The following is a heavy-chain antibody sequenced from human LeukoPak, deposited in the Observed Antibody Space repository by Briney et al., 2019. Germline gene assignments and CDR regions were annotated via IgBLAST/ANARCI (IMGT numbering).Heavy chain of an antibody. CDR1: GLTFSNYW. D-gene: IGHD1-26*01. V-gene: IGHV3-74*01. Sequence: GGSLRLSCAASGLTFSNYWMHWVRQGPGKGLVWVSRINTDGSSTTYADSVKGRFAISRDNAKNTLYLQMNSLRAEDTAMYYCARAANSGNYLFDYWGQGTLVTVSS. J-gene: IGHJ4*02. CDR2: INTDGSST. CDR3: ARAANSGNYLFDY.